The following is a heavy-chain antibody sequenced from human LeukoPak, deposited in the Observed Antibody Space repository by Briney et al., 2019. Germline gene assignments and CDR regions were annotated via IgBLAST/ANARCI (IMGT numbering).Heavy chain of an antibody. J-gene: IGHJ4*02. CDR1: GFTFSTYW. CDR3: ARDSSGYQ. V-gene: IGHV3-7*01. CDR2: IKEDGSEK. D-gene: IGHD3-22*01. Sequence: PGWSLRLSCAASGFTFSTYWMSWVRQAPGKGLEWVANIKEDGSEKYYGDSVKGRFTISRDNAKNSLYLQMNSLRAEDTAVYYCARDSSGYQWGQGTLVTVSS.